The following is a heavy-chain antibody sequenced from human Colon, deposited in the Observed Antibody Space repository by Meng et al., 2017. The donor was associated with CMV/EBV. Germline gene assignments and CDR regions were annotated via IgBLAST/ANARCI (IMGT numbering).Heavy chain of an antibody. V-gene: IGHV1-2*02. CDR3: AATMVVMDYYYGMDV. CDR1: GYTFTGYY. CDR2: INPNSGGT. D-gene: IGHD4-23*01. Sequence: ASVKVSCKASGYTFTGYYMYWVRQAPGQGLEWMGWINPNSGGTNYAQKFQGRVTMTRDTSISTAYMELSRLRSDDTAVYYCAATMVVMDYYYGMDVWGQGTTVTVSS. J-gene: IGHJ6*02.